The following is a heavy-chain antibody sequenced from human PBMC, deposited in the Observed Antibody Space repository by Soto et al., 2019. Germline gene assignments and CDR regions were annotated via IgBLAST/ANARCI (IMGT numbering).Heavy chain of an antibody. CDR3: ARDLGVPAAISLDY. Sequence: QVQLVESGGGVVQPGRSLRLSCAASGFTFSSYAMHWVRQAPGKGLEWVAVISYDGSNKYYADSVKGRFTISRDNSKNTLYLQMNSLRAEDTAVYYCARDLGVPAAISLDYWGQGTLVTVSS. V-gene: IGHV3-30-3*01. CDR1: GFTFSSYA. J-gene: IGHJ4*02. D-gene: IGHD2-2*01. CDR2: ISYDGSNK.